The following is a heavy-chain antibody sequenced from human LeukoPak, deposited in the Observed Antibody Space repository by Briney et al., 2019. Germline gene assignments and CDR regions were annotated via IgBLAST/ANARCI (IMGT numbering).Heavy chain of an antibody. V-gene: IGHV3-23*01. CDR2: ISGSGGST. CDR3: AKSYASGSFYDY. Sequence: GGSLRLSCAASGFTFSNYAMSWVRQAPGKGLEWVSAISGSGGSTYYADSVKGRFTISRDNSKNTLSLQVNNLRADDTAVYYCAKSYASGSFYDYWGQGTLVTVSS. J-gene: IGHJ4*02. D-gene: IGHD3-10*01. CDR1: GFTFSNYA.